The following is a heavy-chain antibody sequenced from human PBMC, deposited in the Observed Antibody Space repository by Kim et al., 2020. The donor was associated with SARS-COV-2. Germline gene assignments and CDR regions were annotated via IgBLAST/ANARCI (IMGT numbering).Heavy chain of an antibody. CDR3: AKRESFPPEPSLTDY. V-gene: IGHV3-23*01. CDR1: GFTFSSYA. J-gene: IGHJ4*02. Sequence: GGSLRLSCAASGFTFSSYAMSWVRQAPGKGLEWVSAISGSGGSTYYADSVKGRFTISRDNSKNTLYLQMNSLRAEDTAVYYCAKRESFPPEPSLTDYWGQGTLVTVSS. D-gene: IGHD3-10*01. CDR2: ISGSGGST.